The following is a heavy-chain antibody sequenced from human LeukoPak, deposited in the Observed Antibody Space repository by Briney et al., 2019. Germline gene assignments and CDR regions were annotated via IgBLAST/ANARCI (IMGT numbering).Heavy chain of an antibody. CDR3: ARRFLYYYYGMDV. CDR1: GGSISSYY. Sequence: SETLSLTCTVSGGSISSYYWSWIRQPPGKGLEWIGYIYYSGSTNYNPSLKSRVTISVDTSKNQFSLKLSSVTAADTAVYYCARRFLYYYYGMDVWGQGTTVTVSS. J-gene: IGHJ6*02. V-gene: IGHV4-59*12. D-gene: IGHD2-21*01. CDR2: IYYSGST.